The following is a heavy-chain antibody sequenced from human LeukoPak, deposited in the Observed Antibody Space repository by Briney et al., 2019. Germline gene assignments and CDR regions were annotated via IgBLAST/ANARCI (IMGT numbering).Heavy chain of an antibody. Sequence: PGESLRLSCAASGFTFSTSTMNWVRQAPGKGLEWVSSISSSSSNIYYADSVGGRFTISRDNAKNSLYLQMNSLRVEDTAVYYCAKDGIVVVVAARVEYFQHWGQGTLVTVSS. CDR2: ISSSSSNI. CDR3: AKDGIVVVVAARVEYFQH. J-gene: IGHJ1*01. D-gene: IGHD2-15*01. CDR1: GFTFSTST. V-gene: IGHV3-21*01.